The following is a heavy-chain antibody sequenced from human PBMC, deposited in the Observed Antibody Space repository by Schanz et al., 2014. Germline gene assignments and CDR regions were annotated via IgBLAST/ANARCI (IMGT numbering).Heavy chain of an antibody. CDR1: GFTFSSYA. Sequence: EVHLVESGGSLVQPGGSLRLSCVASGFTFSSYAMSWVRQAPGKGLEWVSGISDNGISTYYADSVKGRFSISRENSKSMLKLQMNSRRAEDADVCECSSLTSEMLQFDDCEDSRFDPWGQGTLVTVSS. CDR3: SSLTSEMLQFDDCEDSRFDP. V-gene: IGHV3-23*04. D-gene: IGHD2-21*02. CDR2: ISDNGIST. J-gene: IGHJ5*02.